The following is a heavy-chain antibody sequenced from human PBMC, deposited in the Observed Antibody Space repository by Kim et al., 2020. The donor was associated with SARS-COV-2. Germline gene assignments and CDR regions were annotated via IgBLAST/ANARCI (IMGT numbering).Heavy chain of an antibody. CDR2: IIPIFGTA. CDR3: AREGAAAGTRNWFDP. J-gene: IGHJ5*02. Sequence: SVKVSCKASGGTFSSYAISWVRQAPGQGLEWMGGIIPIFGTANYAQKFQGRVTITADESTSTAYMELSSLRSEDTAVYYCAREGAAAGTRNWFDPWGQGTLVTVSS. CDR1: GGTFSSYA. D-gene: IGHD6-13*01. V-gene: IGHV1-69*13.